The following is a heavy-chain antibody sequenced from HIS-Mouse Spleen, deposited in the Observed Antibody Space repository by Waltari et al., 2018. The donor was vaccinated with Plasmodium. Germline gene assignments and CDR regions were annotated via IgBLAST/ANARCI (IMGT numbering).Heavy chain of an antibody. Sequence: QLQLQESGPGLVKPSETLSLTCPVSGGSIRSSSYYWGWIRQPPGKGLEWIGSIYYSGSTYYNPSLKSRVTISVDTSKNQFSLKLSSVTAADTAVYYCARECLNYDILTGYEYYFDYWGQGTLVTVSS. D-gene: IGHD3-9*01. V-gene: IGHV4-39*01. CDR3: ARECLNYDILTGYEYYFDY. CDR2: IYYSGST. CDR1: GGSIRSSSYY. J-gene: IGHJ4*02.